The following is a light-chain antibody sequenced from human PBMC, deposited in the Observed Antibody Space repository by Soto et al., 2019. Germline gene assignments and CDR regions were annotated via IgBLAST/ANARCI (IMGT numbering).Light chain of an antibody. J-gene: IGKJ5*01. V-gene: IGKV1-12*01. Sequence: DIQMTQYPSSVSASVGDRVTITCRASQGIRSWLAWYQQKPGTAPKLLIYAASTLQSGVPSRFSGSGSGTDFSLTISSLQPDDFATYYCQQANSFPITFGQGTRLEIK. CDR1: QGIRSW. CDR3: QQANSFPIT. CDR2: AAS.